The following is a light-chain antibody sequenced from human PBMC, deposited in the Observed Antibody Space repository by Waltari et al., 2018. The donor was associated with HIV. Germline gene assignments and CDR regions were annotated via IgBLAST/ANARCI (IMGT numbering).Light chain of an antibody. Sequence: DIVMTQSPDSLAVSLGERATINCKSSQSVLYSSNNKKYLAWYQQKPGQPPKLLIYWASTRESGVPDRFGGSGSGTDFTLTISSLQAEDVAVYYCQQYYSSPLTFGQGTKLEIK. CDR2: WAS. CDR1: QSVLYSSNNKKY. CDR3: QQYYSSPLT. V-gene: IGKV4-1*01. J-gene: IGKJ2*01.